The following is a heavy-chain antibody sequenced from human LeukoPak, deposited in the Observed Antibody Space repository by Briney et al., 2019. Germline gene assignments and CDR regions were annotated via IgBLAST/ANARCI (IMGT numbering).Heavy chain of an antibody. D-gene: IGHD6-25*01. CDR2: IYPGDSDT. J-gene: IGHJ3*02. V-gene: IGHV5-51*01. CDR1: GYTFTNYW. Sequence: GESLKISCKGSGYTFTNYWIGWVRQMPGKGLEWMGIIYPGDSDTTYSPSFQGQISISADKSVSTAFLQWSSLKASDTAVYYCARTQRGAFDIWGQGTLVTVSS. CDR3: ARTQRGAFDI.